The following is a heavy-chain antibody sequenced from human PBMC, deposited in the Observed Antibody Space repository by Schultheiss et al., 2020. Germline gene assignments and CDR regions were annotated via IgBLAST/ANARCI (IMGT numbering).Heavy chain of an antibody. CDR2: INSDGIST. CDR3: ARGGAWVAYDSSGYYLDY. D-gene: IGHD3-22*01. J-gene: IGHJ4*02. CDR1: GFTFDDYA. V-gene: IGHV3-74*01. Sequence: GGSLRLSCAASGFTFDDYAMHWVRQAPGKGLVWVSRINSDGISTRYADSVKGRFTISRDIAKNTLYLQMDSLRAEDTDVYYCARGGAWVAYDSSGYYLDYWGRGTLVTVSS.